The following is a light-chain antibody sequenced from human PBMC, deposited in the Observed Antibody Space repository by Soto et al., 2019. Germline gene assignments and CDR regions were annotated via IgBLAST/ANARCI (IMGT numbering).Light chain of an antibody. CDR2: EVS. CDR1: SSDVGNYKY. CDR3: LSYKSSGTYV. V-gene: IGLV2-14*01. Sequence: QSALAQPASVSGSPGQSITTSCTGTSSDVGNYKYVSWYQQHPGKAPKLMIYEVSNRPSGVSNRFSVSKSGNTASLTISGLQAEDETDYCCLSYKSSGTYVFGTGPKVTVL. J-gene: IGLJ1*01.